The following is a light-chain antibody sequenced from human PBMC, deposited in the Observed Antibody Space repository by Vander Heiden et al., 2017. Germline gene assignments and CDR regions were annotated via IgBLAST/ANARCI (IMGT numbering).Light chain of an antibody. CDR3: CSYAGKYTSV. J-gene: IGLJ1*01. CDR1: SSDIGGYNY. CDR2: DTT. V-gene: IGLV2-11*01. Sequence: SALAQPRSVSASPGQSVTISCTGSSSDIGGYNYVSWYQQHPGKAPKLMIYDTTKRPSGVPDRFSGSKSDYTASLTISGLQAEDEADYYCCSYAGKYTSVFGTGTKVAVL.